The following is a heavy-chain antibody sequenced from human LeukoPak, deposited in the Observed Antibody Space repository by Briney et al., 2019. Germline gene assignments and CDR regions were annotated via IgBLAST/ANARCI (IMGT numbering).Heavy chain of an antibody. CDR2: IYTSGST. Sequence: PSETLSLTCTVSGGSISSYYWSWIRQPPGKGLEWIGYIYTSGSTNYNPSLKSRVTISVDTSKNQFSLKLSSVTAADTAVYYCARAVYDFTDVWGKGTTVTVSS. CDR3: ARAVYDFTDV. D-gene: IGHD3-3*01. J-gene: IGHJ6*04. V-gene: IGHV4-4*09. CDR1: GGSISSYY.